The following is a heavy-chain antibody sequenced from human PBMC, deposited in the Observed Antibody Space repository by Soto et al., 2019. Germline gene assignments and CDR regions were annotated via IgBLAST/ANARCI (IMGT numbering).Heavy chain of an antibody. D-gene: IGHD3-16*01. V-gene: IGHV3-53*01. J-gene: IGHJ6*02. CDR1: GFIVSSKY. CDR3: TTYTGYGMDV. CDR2: IYTGGST. Sequence: GGSLRLSCAVSGFIVSSKYMTWVRQAPGKGLEWVSVIYTGGSTHYADSARGRFTISRDSSKNTLYLQMNSLRAGDAAVYYCTTYTGYGMDVWGQGTTVTVSS.